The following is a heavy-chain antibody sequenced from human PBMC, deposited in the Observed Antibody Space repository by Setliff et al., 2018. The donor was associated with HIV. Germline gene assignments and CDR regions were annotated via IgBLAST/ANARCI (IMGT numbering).Heavy chain of an antibody. CDR3: ARMNAYYNVWRSTYYFDY. D-gene: IGHD3-3*01. V-gene: IGHV1-18*01. J-gene: IGHJ4*02. Sequence: GASVKVSCKTSGYIFTGFGLTWVRQAPGQGLEWMGWISAYNGNRNYAQKVQDRVTMTTDTSTRTAYMELRSLRSDDTAVYYCARMNAYYNVWRSTYYFDYWGQGTLVTVSS. CDR2: ISAYNGNR. CDR1: GYIFTGFG.